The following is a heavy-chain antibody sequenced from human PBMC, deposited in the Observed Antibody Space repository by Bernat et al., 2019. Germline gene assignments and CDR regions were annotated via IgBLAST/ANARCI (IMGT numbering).Heavy chain of an antibody. CDR2: FKSKTDGGTT. Sequence: EVQLVESGGGLVKPGGSLRLSCAASGFIFSNAWMNWVRQAPGKGLEWVGRFKSKTDGGTTDYAAPVKGRFTISRDDSQNTLYLQMNTLKTEDTAVYYCSTVFPYDSSPSCGQGTLVTVSS. CDR1: GFIFSNAW. D-gene: IGHD3-22*01. J-gene: IGHJ4*02. CDR3: STVFPYDSSPS. V-gene: IGHV3-15*07.